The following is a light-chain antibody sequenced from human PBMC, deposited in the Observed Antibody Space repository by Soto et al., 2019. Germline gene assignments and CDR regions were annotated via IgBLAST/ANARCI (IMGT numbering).Light chain of an antibody. Sequence: DIQMTQSPSTLSASVGDSVTITCRASQSISTFLAWFQQKPGRAPTLLIYKSATLESGVPSRFSGSGSGTEFSLTISSLQPDDCATSYCQHYDSYPLTFGQGTRLE. CDR2: KSA. J-gene: IGKJ5*01. V-gene: IGKV1-5*03. CDR3: QHYDSYPLT. CDR1: QSISTF.